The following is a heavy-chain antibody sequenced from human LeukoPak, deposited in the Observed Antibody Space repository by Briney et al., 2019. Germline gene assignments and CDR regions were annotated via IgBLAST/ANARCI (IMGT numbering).Heavy chain of an antibody. J-gene: IGHJ6*02. Sequence: PSETLSLTCTVSGGSISSYYWSWIRQPPGKGLEWIGYIYYSGSTNYNPSLKSRVTISVDTSKNQFSLKLSSVTAADTAVYYCAREGYGDYYGMDVWGQGTTVTVSS. CDR3: AREGYGDYYGMDV. D-gene: IGHD4-17*01. CDR1: GGSISSYY. V-gene: IGHV4-59*01. CDR2: IYYSGST.